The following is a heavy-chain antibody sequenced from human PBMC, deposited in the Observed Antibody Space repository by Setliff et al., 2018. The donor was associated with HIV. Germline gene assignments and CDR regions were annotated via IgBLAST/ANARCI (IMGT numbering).Heavy chain of an antibody. CDR2: IDHSGST. D-gene: IGHD5-18*01. CDR1: GGSFSGYY. V-gene: IGHV4-34*01. J-gene: IGHJ4*02. Sequence: SETLSLTCAVYGGSFSGYYWTWIRQPPGKGLGWIGEIDHSGSTNYNPSLKSRVTLSVDTSKNQVSLRLSSVTAADTAVYYCARVPGYSFGYEHFDYWGQGTLVTVSS. CDR3: ARVPGYSFGYEHFDY.